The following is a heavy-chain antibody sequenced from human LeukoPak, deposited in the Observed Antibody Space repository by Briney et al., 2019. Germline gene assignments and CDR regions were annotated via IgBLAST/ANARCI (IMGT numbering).Heavy chain of an antibody. CDR3: ARMLGYCSSTSCYVVAFDI. CDR2: INHGGST. V-gene: IGHV4-34*01. D-gene: IGHD2-2*01. Sequence: PSETLSLTCAVYGGSFSGYYWSWIRQPPGKGLEWIGEINHGGSTNYNPSLKSRVTISVDTSKNQFSLKLSSVTAADTAVYYCARMLGYCSSTSCYVVAFDIWGQGTMVTVSS. J-gene: IGHJ3*02. CDR1: GGSFSGYY.